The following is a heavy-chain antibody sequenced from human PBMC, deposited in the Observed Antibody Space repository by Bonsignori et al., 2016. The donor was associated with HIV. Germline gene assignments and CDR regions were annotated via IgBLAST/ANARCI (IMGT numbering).Heavy chain of an antibody. J-gene: IGHJ6*03. D-gene: IGHD3-10*01. V-gene: IGHV3-23*01. CDR2: ISGSGGST. Sequence: WIRQPPGKGLEWVSAISGSGGSTYYADSVKGRFTISRDNSKNTLYLQMNSLRAEDTAVYYCAGYYYGSGSYYPRSGPYYYYMDVWGKGTTVTVSS. CDR3: AGYYYGSGSYYPRSGPYYYYMDV.